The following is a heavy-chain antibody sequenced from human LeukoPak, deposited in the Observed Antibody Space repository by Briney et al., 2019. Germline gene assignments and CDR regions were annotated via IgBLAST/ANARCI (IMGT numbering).Heavy chain of an antibody. Sequence: GGSLRLSCAASGFTFSSYSMHWVRQAPGKGLEYFSAISRTGSTTYYTNSVKGRFTISRDNSKNTLYLQMGGLRAEDMAVYYCATSRYCSGGDCYSLAFDIWGQGTMVTVSS. V-gene: IGHV3-64*01. J-gene: IGHJ3*02. CDR3: ATSRYCSGGDCYSLAFDI. CDR1: GFTFSSYS. D-gene: IGHD2-15*01. CDR2: ISRTGSTT.